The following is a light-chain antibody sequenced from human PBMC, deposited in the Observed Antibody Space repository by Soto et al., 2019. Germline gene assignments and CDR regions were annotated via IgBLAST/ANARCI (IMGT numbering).Light chain of an antibody. J-gene: IGLJ3*02. Sequence: QSALTQPPSAFGSPEQSVTISCIGTSSDVGGYNSVSWYQHHPGKAPQLMIYGVTKRPSGVPDRFSGTKSGNTASLTVSGLHADDEADYYCSSYVGSSSFVVFGGGTKLTVL. V-gene: IGLV2-8*01. CDR3: SSYVGSSSFVV. CDR1: SSDVGGYNS. CDR2: GVT.